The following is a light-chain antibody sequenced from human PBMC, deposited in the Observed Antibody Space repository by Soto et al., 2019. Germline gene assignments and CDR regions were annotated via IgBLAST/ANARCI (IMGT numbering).Light chain of an antibody. J-gene: IGLJ1*01. Sequence: QSALTQPASVSGSPGQSITISCTGTSSDVGSYNYVSWYQQHPGKAPKVMIYDVSNRPSGVSYRFSGSKSGNTASLTISGLKAEDEADYYCSSYTTSSTYVFGTGPRSPS. CDR1: SSDVGSYNY. CDR2: DVS. CDR3: SSYTTSSTYV. V-gene: IGLV2-14*01.